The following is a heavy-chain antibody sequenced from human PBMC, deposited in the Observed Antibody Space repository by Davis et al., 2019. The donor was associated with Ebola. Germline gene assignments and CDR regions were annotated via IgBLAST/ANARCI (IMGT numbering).Heavy chain of an antibody. Sequence: MPGGSLRLSCSASGFTFSNYAMNWIRQPPGKGLEWYGYIYDSGNTNYNPSLKSRVTISVDTSKNQFSLKLSSVTAADTAVYYCARLSYYYDSSGLGKWFDPWGQGTLVTVCS. CDR1: GFTFSNYA. J-gene: IGHJ5*02. CDR3: ARLSYYYDSSGLGKWFDP. CDR2: IYDSGNT. D-gene: IGHD3-22*01. V-gene: IGHV4-59*08.